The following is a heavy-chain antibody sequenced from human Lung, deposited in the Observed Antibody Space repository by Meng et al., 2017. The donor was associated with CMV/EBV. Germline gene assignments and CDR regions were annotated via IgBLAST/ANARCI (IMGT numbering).Heavy chain of an antibody. D-gene: IGHD3-3*01. J-gene: IGHJ6*01. V-gene: IGHV3-74*01. CDR1: GFTFSSYW. CDR3: ARDKVRYYDFWSGYGGMEV. CDR2: INSDGSST. Sequence: GESLKISCAASGFTFSSYWMHWVRQAPGKGLVWVSRINSDGSSTSYADSVKGRFTISRDNAKNTLYLQMNSLRAEDTAVYYCARDKVRYYDFWSGYGGMEVWXQGHXVTVDS.